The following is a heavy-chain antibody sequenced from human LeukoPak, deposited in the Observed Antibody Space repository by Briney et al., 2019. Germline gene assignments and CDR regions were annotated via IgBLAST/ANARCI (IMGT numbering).Heavy chain of an antibody. D-gene: IGHD5-18*01. CDR1: GFTFSSYS. Sequence: PGGSLRLSCAASGFTFSSYSMNWVRQAPGKGLEWVSYISSSSSTIYYADSVKGRFTISRDNAKNSLYLQMNSLRAEDTAVYYCARDITAMVLTHFGYWGQGTLVTVSS. V-gene: IGHV3-48*01. J-gene: IGHJ4*02. CDR3: ARDITAMVLTHFGY. CDR2: ISSSSSTI.